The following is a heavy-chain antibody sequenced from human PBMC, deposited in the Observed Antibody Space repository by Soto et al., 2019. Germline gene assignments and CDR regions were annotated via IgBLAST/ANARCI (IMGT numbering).Heavy chain of an antibody. V-gene: IGHV3-23*01. J-gene: IGHJ6*02. CDR2: ISGGGGST. CDR3: AKSLNEPYDPWDV. CDR1: GFTFSSYA. D-gene: IGHD3-3*01. Sequence: PGGSLRLSCAASGFTFSSYAMSWVRQAPETGLEWVSAISGGGGSTYYADSVKGRFTISRDNSKNTLYLQMNSLRAEDTAVYYCAKSLNEPYDPWDVWGQGTTVTVSS.